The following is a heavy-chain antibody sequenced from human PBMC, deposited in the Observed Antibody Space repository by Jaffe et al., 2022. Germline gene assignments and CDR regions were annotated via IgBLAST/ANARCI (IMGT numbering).Heavy chain of an antibody. CDR2: IYWNDDK. CDR1: GFSLSTSGVG. J-gene: IGHJ3*02. V-gene: IGHV2-5*01. CDR3: AHRLSLRRYFDWLSPSSDAFDI. Sequence: QITLKESGPTLVKPTQTLTLTCTFSGFSLSTSGVGVGWIRQPPGKALEWLALIYWNDDKRYSPSLKSRLTITKDTSKNQVVLTMTNMDPVDTATYYCAHRLSLRRYFDWLSPSSDAFDIWGQGTMVTVSS. D-gene: IGHD3-9*01.